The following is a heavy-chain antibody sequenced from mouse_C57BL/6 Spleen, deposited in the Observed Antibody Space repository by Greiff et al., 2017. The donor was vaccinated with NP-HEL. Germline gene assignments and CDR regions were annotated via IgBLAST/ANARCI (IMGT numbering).Heavy chain of an antibody. CDR1: GFSLTSYG. CDR3: ARHPDDGYAMDY. J-gene: IGHJ4*01. V-gene: IGHV2-6-1*01. Sequence: VKVVESGPGLVAPSQSLSITCTVSGFSLTSYGVHWVRQPPGKGLEWLVVIWSDGSTTYNSALKSRLSISKDNSKSQVFLKMNSLQTDDTAMYYCARHPDDGYAMDYWGQGTSVTVSS. CDR2: IWSDGST. D-gene: IGHD2-3*01.